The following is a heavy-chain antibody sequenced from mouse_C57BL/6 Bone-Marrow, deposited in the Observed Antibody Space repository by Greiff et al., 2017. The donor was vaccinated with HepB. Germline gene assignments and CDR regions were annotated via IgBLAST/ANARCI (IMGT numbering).Heavy chain of an antibody. Sequence: QVQLQQPGAELVMPGASVKLSCKASGYTFTSYWMHWVKQRPGQGLEWIGEIDPSDSYTNYNQKFKGKSTLTVDKSSSTAYMQLSSLTSEDSAVYYCAREDYYGSSNWYFDVWGTGTTVTVSS. CDR3: AREDYYGSSNWYFDV. D-gene: IGHD1-1*01. J-gene: IGHJ1*03. CDR1: GYTFTSYW. CDR2: IDPSDSYT. V-gene: IGHV1-69*01.